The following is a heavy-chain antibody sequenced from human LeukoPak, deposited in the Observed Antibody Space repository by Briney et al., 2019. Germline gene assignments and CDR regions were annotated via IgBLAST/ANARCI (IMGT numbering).Heavy chain of an antibody. CDR1: GFTFSSYW. J-gene: IGHJ4*02. CDR3: ARDVTYYDFWSGYYSDY. V-gene: IGHV3-7*01. Sequence: PGGSLRLSCAASGFTFSSYWMSWVRQAPGKGLEWVANIKQDGSEKYYVDSVKGRFTISRDNAKNSLYLQMDSLRAEDTAVYYCARDVTYYDFWSGYYSDYWGQGTLVTVSS. D-gene: IGHD3-3*01. CDR2: IKQDGSEK.